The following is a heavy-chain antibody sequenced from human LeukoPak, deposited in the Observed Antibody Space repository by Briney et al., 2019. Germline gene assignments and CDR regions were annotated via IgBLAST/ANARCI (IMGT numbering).Heavy chain of an antibody. J-gene: IGHJ4*02. CDR2: INPSGGST. D-gene: IGHD5-18*01. V-gene: IGHV1-46*01. CDR3: ARAPAFGNTAMVTY. CDR1: GYTFTNYY. Sequence: ASVKVSCKASGYTFTNYYMHWVRQAPGQALEWMGIINPSGGSTSYAQKLQGRVTMTRDTSTSTVYMELSSLRSEDTAVYYCARAPAFGNTAMVTYWGQGTLVTVSS.